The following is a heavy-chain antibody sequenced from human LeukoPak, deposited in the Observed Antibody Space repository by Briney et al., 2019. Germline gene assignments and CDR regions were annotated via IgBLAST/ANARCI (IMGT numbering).Heavy chain of an antibody. CDR3: ASYSGYDYDYFDY. CDR2: IYTSGST. D-gene: IGHD5-12*01. J-gene: IGHJ4*02. V-gene: IGHV4-4*09. Sequence: SETLSLTCTVSGGSISSYYWSWIRQPPGKGLEWIGYIYTSGSTNYNPSLKSRVTISVDTSKNQFSLKLSSVTAADTAVYYCASYSGYDYDYFDYWGQGTLVTVSS. CDR1: GGSISSYY.